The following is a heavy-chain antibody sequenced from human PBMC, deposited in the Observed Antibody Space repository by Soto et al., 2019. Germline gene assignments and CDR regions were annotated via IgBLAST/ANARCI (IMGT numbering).Heavy chain of an antibody. V-gene: IGHV1-18*01. CDR2: ISAYNANA. Sequence: QIQLFQSGAEVKKPGASVKVTCKASGYTFRNFGISWVRQAPGRGLEWMGWISAYNANANYAQKFQGRLTMTADTSTSTAYMELRSLRSDDTAVYYCARENSYFDYWGQGTLVTVSS. CDR1: GYTFRNFG. J-gene: IGHJ4*02. CDR3: ARENSYFDY.